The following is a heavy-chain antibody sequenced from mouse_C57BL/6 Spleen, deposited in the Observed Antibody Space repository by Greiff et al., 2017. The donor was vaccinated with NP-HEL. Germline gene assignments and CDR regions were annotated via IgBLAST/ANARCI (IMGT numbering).Heavy chain of an antibody. CDR3: ARTDYDRGRAGHYFDY. J-gene: IGHJ2*01. D-gene: IGHD2-4*01. CDR2: IYPGSGST. Sequence: QVQLQQPGAELVKPGASVKMSCKASGYTFTSYWITWVKQRPGQGLEWIGDIYPGSGSTNYNEKFKSKATLTVDTSSSTAYMQLSSLTSEDSAVYYCARTDYDRGRAGHYFDYWGQGTTLTVSS. V-gene: IGHV1-55*01. CDR1: GYTFTSYW.